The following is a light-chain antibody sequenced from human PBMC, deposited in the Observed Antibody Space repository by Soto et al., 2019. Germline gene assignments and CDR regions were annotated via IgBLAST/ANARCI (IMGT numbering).Light chain of an antibody. J-gene: IGLJ2*01. CDR2: DVS. V-gene: IGLV2-14*01. CDR3: SSYTSSSTLV. Sequence: QSALTQPVSVSGSPGQSITISCTGTSSDVGGYNYVSWYQQHPGEAPKLMIYDVSNRPSGVSNRFSGSKSGNTASLTISGLQAEDEADYYCSSYTSSSTLVFGGGTKLTVL. CDR1: SSDVGGYNY.